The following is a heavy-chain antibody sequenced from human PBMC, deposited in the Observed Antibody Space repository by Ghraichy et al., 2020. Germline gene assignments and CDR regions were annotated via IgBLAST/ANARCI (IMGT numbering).Heavy chain of an antibody. V-gene: IGHV4-61*01. CDR3: ARGVGLAWFDP. CDR2: IYDSGST. D-gene: IGHD2-15*01. Sequence: SETLSLTCTVSGGSVSSGSYYWSWIRQPPGKGLEWIAYIYDSGSTNYNPSLKSRVTISVDTSKNQFSLKLSSVTAADTAVYYGARGVGLAWFDPWGQGTLVTVSS. CDR1: GGSVSSGSYY. J-gene: IGHJ5*02.